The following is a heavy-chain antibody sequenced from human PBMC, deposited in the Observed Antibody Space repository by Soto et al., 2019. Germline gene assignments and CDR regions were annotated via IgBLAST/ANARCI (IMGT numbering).Heavy chain of an antibody. CDR1: GGSISSYY. Sequence: VQLQESGQGLVKPSENLSLNCTVSGGSISSYYWSWIRQPAGKGLEWIGRIYTSGSTNYNPANKSRVTLPFDSYKKQSSLQLSSVTAADTAVYYCARVRGYYVDYWGQGTLVTVSS. D-gene: IGHD1-26*01. CDR2: IYTSGST. CDR3: ARVRGYYVDY. J-gene: IGHJ4*02. V-gene: IGHV4-4*07.